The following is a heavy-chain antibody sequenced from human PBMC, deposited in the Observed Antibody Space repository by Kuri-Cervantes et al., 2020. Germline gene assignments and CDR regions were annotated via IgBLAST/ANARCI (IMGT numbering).Heavy chain of an antibody. D-gene: IGHD1-1*01. CDR1: GYTFTSYY. CDR2: INPSGGST. V-gene: IGHV1-46*01. Sequence: ASVKVSCKASGYTFTSYYMHWVRQAPGQGLEWMGIINPSGGSTSYAQKVQGRVTMTRDTSTSTVYMELSSLRSEDTAVYYCASKASYNWNDPRYYYYMDVWGKGTTVTVSS. CDR3: ASKASYNWNDPRYYYYMDV. J-gene: IGHJ6*03.